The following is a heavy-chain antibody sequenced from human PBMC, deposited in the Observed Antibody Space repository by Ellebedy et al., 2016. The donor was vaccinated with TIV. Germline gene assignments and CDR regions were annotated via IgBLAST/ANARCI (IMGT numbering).Heavy chain of an antibody. Sequence: AASVKVSCKASGYTFTSYAMHWVRQAPGQRLEWMGWINAGNGNTKYSQKFQGRVTITRDTSASTVYMELSSLKSEDTAVYYCARDGWETGASKTFDYWGQGTLVTVSS. J-gene: IGHJ4*02. CDR2: INAGNGNT. CDR3: ARDGWETGASKTFDY. V-gene: IGHV1-3*01. D-gene: IGHD2-8*02. CDR1: GYTFTSYA.